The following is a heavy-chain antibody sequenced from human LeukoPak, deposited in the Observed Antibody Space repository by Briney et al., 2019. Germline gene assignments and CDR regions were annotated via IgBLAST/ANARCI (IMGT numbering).Heavy chain of an antibody. Sequence: ASVKVSCKASGYTFTGYYMHLVRQAPGQGLEWMGWSNPNSGGTNYAQKFQGRVTMTRDTSISTAYMELSRLRSDDTAVYYCASVRMVRGVTTYHFDYWGQGTLVTVSS. CDR3: ASVRMVRGVTTYHFDY. V-gene: IGHV1-2*02. CDR1: GYTFTGYY. J-gene: IGHJ4*02. D-gene: IGHD3-10*01. CDR2: SNPNSGGT.